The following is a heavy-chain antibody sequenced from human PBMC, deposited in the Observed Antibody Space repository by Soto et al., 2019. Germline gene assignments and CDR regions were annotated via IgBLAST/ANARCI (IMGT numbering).Heavy chain of an antibody. CDR2: ISWNSGSI. CDR1: GFTFDDYA. J-gene: IGHJ4*02. V-gene: IGHV3-9*01. D-gene: IGHD6-19*01. Sequence: GGSLRLSCAASGFTFDDYAMHWVRQAPGKGLEWVSGISWNSGSIGYADSVKGRFTISRDNAKNSLYLQMNSLRAEDTALYYCAKGPRSSGWYHGSFDYWGQGTLVTVSS. CDR3: AKGPRSSGWYHGSFDY.